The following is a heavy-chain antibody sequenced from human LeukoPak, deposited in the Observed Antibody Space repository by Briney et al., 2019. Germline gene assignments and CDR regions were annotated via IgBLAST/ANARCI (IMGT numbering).Heavy chain of an antibody. CDR2: IYYSGST. V-gene: IGHV4-59*13. D-gene: IGHD5-24*01. J-gene: IGHJ4*02. Sequence: PSETLSLTRSFSVGSISDSYWSGIRKPPGKGLEWVGYIYYSGSTNYNPSLKSRLTLSLDTSKNQFSLNLVSVTAADTAVYYCARGMNGYIQLDYWGQGTLVTVSS. CDR3: ARGMNGYIQLDY. CDR1: VGSISDSY.